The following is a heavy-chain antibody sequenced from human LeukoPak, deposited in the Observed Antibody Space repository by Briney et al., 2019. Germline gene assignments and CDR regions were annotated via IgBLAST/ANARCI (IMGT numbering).Heavy chain of an antibody. V-gene: IGHV3-11*04. CDR2: ISGSGTDI. D-gene: IGHD5-18*01. Sequence: GGSLRLSCAASGFTFSNAWMSWVRQAPGKGLEWVSYISGSGTDILYADSVKGRFTMSRNNAKNSLYLQMNSLGTEDTAVYYCAGFRYSYGAFFDYWGQGTLVTVSS. CDR1: GFTFSNAW. CDR3: AGFRYSYGAFFDY. J-gene: IGHJ4*02.